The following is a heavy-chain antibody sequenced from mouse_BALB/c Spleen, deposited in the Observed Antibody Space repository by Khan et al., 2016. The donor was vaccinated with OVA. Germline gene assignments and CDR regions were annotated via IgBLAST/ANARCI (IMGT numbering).Heavy chain of an antibody. CDR3: ARGVRLTY. D-gene: IGHD2-14*01. CDR1: GYSITSDSA. J-gene: IGHJ3*01. Sequence: EVQLQESGPGLVKPSQSLSLTCTVTGYSITSDSAWNWIRQFPGNKLEWMGYINYSGSTSYHPSLKSRSSITRDTSKNQFFLQLNSVTTEDTATDVCARGVRLTYWGQGTLVTVSA. CDR2: INYSGST. V-gene: IGHV3-2*02.